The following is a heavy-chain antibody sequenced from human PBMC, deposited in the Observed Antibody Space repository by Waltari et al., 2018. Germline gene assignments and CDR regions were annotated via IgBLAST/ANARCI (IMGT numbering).Heavy chain of an antibody. CDR2: IYHSGST. V-gene: IGHV4-30-2*01. J-gene: IGHJ5*02. CDR3: ARDEYSSSAATWWFDP. Sequence: QLQLQESGSGLVKPSQTLSLTCAVSGGSISSGGYSWSWIRQPPGKGLAWIGYIYHSGSTYYNPSLKSRVTISVDRSKNQSSLKLSSVTAADTAVYYCARDEYSSSAATWWFDPWGQGTLVTVSS. D-gene: IGHD6-6*01. CDR1: GGSISSGGYS.